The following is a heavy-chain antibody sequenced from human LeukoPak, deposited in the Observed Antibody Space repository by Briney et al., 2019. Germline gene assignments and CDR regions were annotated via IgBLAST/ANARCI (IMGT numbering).Heavy chain of an antibody. J-gene: IGHJ6*03. V-gene: IGHV1-18*01. CDR3: ARGTRGYSYGDHFHYMDV. Sequence: ASVKVSCKASGYTFNSYGLTWVRQAPGQGLESMGWISAYNGYTKYAQKVKGRVTMTTDTSTSTAYMELRSLRSDDTAVYYCARGTRGYSYGDHFHYMDVWGKGTTVTVSS. CDR2: ISAYNGYT. CDR1: GYTFNSYG. D-gene: IGHD5-18*01.